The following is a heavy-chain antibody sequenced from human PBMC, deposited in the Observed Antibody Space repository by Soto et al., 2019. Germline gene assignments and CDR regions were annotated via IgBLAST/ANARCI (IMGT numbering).Heavy chain of an antibody. Sequence: EVQLVESGGGLVQPGGSLRLSCAASGFSFSDHYMDWVRQASGKGLELVGRIRNKVASYTITYAASVKGRFTISRDDSKNLVYLDMNSLKTEDTAVYYCVDIGSGLPWGQGTLVTVSS. CDR2: IRNKVASYTI. V-gene: IGHV3-72*01. CDR1: GFSFSDHY. CDR3: VDIGSGLP. J-gene: IGHJ5*02. D-gene: IGHD3-10*01.